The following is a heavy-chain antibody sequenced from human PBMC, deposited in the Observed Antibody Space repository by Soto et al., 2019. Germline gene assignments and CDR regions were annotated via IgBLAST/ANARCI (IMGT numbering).Heavy chain of an antibody. CDR3: AREGPAPYYYYGMDG. Sequence: QVQLVQSGGEVKKPGASVKVSCKTSGYSFTTYGISCVRQAPGQALEWMGWISGYNGNTHYAQKFQGRVSMTTDTSTSTADMEVRSLRSQDTAVYYCAREGPAPYYYYGMDGWGQGTTVTVSS. J-gene: IGHJ6*02. V-gene: IGHV1-18*01. CDR2: ISGYNGNT. CDR1: GYSFTTYG.